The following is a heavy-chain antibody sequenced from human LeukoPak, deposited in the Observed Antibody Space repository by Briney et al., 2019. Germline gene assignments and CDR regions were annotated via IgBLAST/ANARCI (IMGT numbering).Heavy chain of an antibody. Sequence: ASVKVSCKASGYTFTNSAINWVRQAPGQGLEWMGWINTITENPTYAQGFTGRFVFSLDTSVSTAYLQISGLKAEDTAVYHCARVGATGDFAYWGQGTLVTVSS. D-gene: IGHD1-26*01. J-gene: IGHJ4*02. CDR2: INTITENP. CDR3: ARVGATGDFAY. V-gene: IGHV7-4-1*02. CDR1: GYTFTNSA.